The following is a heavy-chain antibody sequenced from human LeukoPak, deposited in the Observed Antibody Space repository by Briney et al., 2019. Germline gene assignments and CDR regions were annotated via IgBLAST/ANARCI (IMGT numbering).Heavy chain of an antibody. J-gene: IGHJ6*02. CDR3: ARGHPPNLDV. CDR2: AYYNGNT. V-gene: IGHV4-59*01. CDR1: GGSIGTDH. Sequence: SETLSLACTISGGSIGTDHWTWIRQPPGKGLDWIGYAYYNGNTNYNPSLNSRVTISVDTSNNQFSLRLTSVTTADTAVYYCARGHPPNLDVWGQGTTVTVSS.